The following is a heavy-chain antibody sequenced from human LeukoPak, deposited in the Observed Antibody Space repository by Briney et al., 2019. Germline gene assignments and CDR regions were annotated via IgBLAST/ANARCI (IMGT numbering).Heavy chain of an antibody. CDR3: AKAPVTTCRGAYRYPFDY. J-gene: IGHJ4*02. D-gene: IGHD2-15*01. CDR2: ISDSVNT. V-gene: IGHV3-23*01. Sequence: PGRSLRLSSAASGFTLSSYAMSWVRQGPGKGLECVSAISDSVNTSHADSVKGRFTISRDSSKNTLFLQMTRLRPADAAVYYCAKAPVTTCRGAYRYPFDYWGEGTPVTVSS. CDR1: GFTLSSYA.